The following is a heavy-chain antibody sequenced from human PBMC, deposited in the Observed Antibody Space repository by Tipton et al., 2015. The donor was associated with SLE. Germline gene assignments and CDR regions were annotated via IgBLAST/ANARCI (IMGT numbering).Heavy chain of an antibody. CDR1: GGPISSYY. V-gene: IGHV4-59*01. Sequence: TLSLTCTVSGGPISSYYWSWIRQPPGKGLEWIGYIYYSGSTNYNPSLKSRVTISVDTSKNQFSLKLSSVTAADTAVYYCARGKAGDSYYYYYMDVWGKGTTVTVSS. CDR3: ARGKAGDSYYYYYMDV. D-gene: IGHD7-27*01. J-gene: IGHJ6*03. CDR2: IYYSGST.